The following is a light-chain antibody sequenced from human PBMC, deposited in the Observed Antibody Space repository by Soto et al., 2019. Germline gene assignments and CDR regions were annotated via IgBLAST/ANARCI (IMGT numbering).Light chain of an antibody. V-gene: IGLV2-14*01. J-gene: IGLJ1*01. CDR2: DVS. Sequence: QSALTQPASVSGSPGRSITISCTGTSSDVGGYNYVSWYQQHPGKAPKLMIYDVSNRPSGVSNRFSGSKSGNTASLTISGLQAEDEADYYCSSYTXTNTYVFGTGTKVPVL. CDR3: SSYTXTNTYV. CDR1: SSDVGGYNY.